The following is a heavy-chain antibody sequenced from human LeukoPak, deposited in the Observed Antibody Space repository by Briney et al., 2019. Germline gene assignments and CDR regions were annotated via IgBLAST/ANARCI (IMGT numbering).Heavy chain of an antibody. CDR2: ISLNSGNI. V-gene: IGHV3-9*01. CDR1: GFTFDDYT. Sequence: GGSLRLSCAASGFTFDDYTMHWVRQVPGKGLEWVSRISLNSGNIGYADSVKGRFTISRDNAKNSIYLQMHTLKPEDTALYYCAKGEPTDWYFDLWGRGTLVTVSS. CDR3: AKGEPTDWYFDL. J-gene: IGHJ2*01.